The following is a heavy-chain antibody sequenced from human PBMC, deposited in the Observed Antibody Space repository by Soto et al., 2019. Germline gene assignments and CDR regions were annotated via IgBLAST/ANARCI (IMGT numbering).Heavy chain of an antibody. CDR3: AQGPITIFGVVDYMDV. CDR2: ISSSSSYI. D-gene: IGHD3-3*01. CDR1: GFTFSSYS. Sequence: EVQLVESGGGLVKPGGSLRLSCAASGFTFSSYSMNWVRQAPGKGLEWVSSISSSSSYIYYADSVKGRFTISRDNAKNSLYLQMNSRRAEDTAVYYCAQGPITIFGVVDYMDVWGKGTTVTVSS. V-gene: IGHV3-21*01. J-gene: IGHJ6*03.